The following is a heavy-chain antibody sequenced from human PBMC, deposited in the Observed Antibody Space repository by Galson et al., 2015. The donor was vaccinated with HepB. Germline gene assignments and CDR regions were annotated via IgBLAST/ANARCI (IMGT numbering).Heavy chain of an antibody. D-gene: IGHD6-19*01. Sequence: ETLSLTCTVSGVSISSSTYYWGWIRQSPGKGLEWIGSFYFGANTLYNAPLKSRLTISVDTSRNLFSLNLRSVTAADTAVYYCARVRAVAGFDYWGQGTLVTVSS. V-gene: IGHV4-39*07. CDR2: FYFGANT. J-gene: IGHJ4*02. CDR3: ARVRAVAGFDY. CDR1: GVSISSSTYY.